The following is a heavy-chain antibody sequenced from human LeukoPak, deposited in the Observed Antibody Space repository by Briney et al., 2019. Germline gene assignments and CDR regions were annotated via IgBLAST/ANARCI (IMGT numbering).Heavy chain of an antibody. J-gene: IGHJ5*02. D-gene: IGHD3-10*01. CDR1: GFTFTTYW. CDR3: ARPLMYYYGSETYFWFDP. V-gene: IGHV3-7*01. CDR2: IKQDGSEK. Sequence: PGGSLRLSCAASGFTFTTYWMGWVRQAPGKGLEWVANIKQDGSEKYYVDSVKGRFTISRDNVKNSLSLQMNSLRAEDTAVYYCARPLMYYYGSETYFWFDPWGQGTLVTVSS.